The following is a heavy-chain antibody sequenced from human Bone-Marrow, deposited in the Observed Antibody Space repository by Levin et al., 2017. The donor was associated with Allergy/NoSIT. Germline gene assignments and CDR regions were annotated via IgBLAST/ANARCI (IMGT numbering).Heavy chain of an antibody. D-gene: IGHD6-19*01. CDR2: ISGDGGHT. V-gene: IGHV3-23*01. Sequence: GGSLRLSCVGSEFMFMSWVRQAPGKGLEWVSAISGDGGHTHYADSVKGRFTISRDNSKSTLYLQMNSLRAEDTAVYYCAKDRPGEGWSNWGQGTLVTVSS. CDR3: AKDRPGEGWSN. J-gene: IGHJ4*02. CDR1: EFMF.